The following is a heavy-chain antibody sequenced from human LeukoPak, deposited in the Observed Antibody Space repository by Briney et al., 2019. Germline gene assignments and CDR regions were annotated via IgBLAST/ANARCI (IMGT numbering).Heavy chain of an antibody. V-gene: IGHV3-48*02. Sequence: PGGSLRLSCGASGFTFSSYSMNWVRQAQGKGREWVSYISSSSSTIYYADSVKGRFTISRDNAKNSLYLQMNSLRDEDTAVYYCARGKVGATDYWGQGTLVTVSS. J-gene: IGHJ4*02. CDR1: GFTFSSYS. CDR2: ISSSSSTI. D-gene: IGHD1-26*01. CDR3: ARGKVGATDY.